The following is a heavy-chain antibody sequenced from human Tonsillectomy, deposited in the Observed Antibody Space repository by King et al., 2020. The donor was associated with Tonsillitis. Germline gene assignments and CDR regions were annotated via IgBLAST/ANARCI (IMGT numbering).Heavy chain of an antibody. V-gene: IGHV3-30*04. J-gene: IGHJ6*04. CDR1: GFTFSRSA. Sequence: VQLVESGGGVVQPGRSLRLSCAASGFTFSRSAMHWVRQAPGKGLEWVAVISYDGSNKYYADYVKGRFTISRDNSKNTLYLQMNSLRAEDTAVYYCAREYYYGSGSPYYYXYYGMDVWGXGTTVTVSS. CDR2: ISYDGSNK. CDR3: AREYYYGSGSPYYYXYYGMDV. D-gene: IGHD3-10*01.